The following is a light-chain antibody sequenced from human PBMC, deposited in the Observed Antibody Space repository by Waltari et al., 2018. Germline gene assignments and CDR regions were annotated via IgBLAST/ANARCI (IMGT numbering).Light chain of an antibody. Sequence: QLVLTPSPSASASLGASVRLTCTLSSGHSSNVIALLQQQPQKGPRYLMKVNSDGSHSKGGEIPDRFSGSSSGAERYLTISSLQSEDEADYYCQTGGHGTWVFGGGTRLTVL. CDR2: VNSDGSH. J-gene: IGLJ3*02. CDR3: QTGGHGTWV. CDR1: SGHSSNV. V-gene: IGLV4-69*01.